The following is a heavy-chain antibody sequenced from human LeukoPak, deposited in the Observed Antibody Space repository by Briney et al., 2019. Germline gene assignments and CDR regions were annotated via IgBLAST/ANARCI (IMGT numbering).Heavy chain of an antibody. CDR3: ARGDSYDFQFDP. J-gene: IGHJ5*02. Sequence: SETLSLTCTVSGGSISSYYWSWIRQPAGKGLEWIGRIYTSGSTYYNPSLKSRVTISVDTSKNQFSLKLSSVTAADTAVYYCARGDSYDFQFDPWGQGTLVTVSS. CDR1: GGSISSYY. CDR2: IYTSGST. V-gene: IGHV4-4*07. D-gene: IGHD3-22*01.